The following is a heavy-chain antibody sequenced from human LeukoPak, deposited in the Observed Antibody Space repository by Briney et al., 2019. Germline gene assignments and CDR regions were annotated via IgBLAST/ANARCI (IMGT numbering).Heavy chain of an antibody. D-gene: IGHD1-1*01. CDR1: GGSISSYY. Sequence: SETLSLTCIVSGGSISSYYWSWIRQPPGKGLEWIGHIYYSGSANYNPSLKSRVTISVDTSKKQFSLKLSSVTAADTAVYYCARAIQLERPPPLIGYYYMDVWGKGSTVTVSS. CDR2: IYYSGSA. V-gene: IGHV4-59*01. J-gene: IGHJ6*03. CDR3: ARAIQLERPPPLIGYYYMDV.